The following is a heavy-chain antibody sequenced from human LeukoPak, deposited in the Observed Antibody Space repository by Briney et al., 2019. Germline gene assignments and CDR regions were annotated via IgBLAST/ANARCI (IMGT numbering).Heavy chain of an antibody. CDR3: GRQAAPDY. CDR2: ISSSSTNI. Sequence: GGSLRLSCAASGFTFSTYHMNWARQAPGKGLGWLSSISSSSTNIYYADSVMGRFTISRDNAKNSLYLQMNSLRAEDTGVYYCGRQAAPDYWGQGTLVTVSS. CDR1: GFTFSTYH. J-gene: IGHJ4*02. D-gene: IGHD2-15*01. V-gene: IGHV3-21*01.